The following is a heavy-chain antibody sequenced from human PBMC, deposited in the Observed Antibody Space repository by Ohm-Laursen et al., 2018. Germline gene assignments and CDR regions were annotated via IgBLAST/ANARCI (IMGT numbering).Heavy chain of an antibody. D-gene: IGHD3-3*01. CDR3: ARNFDL. Sequence: SDTLSLTCAVYGGSFSTYYWSWIRQPPGKGLESIGEINHSGSTNYNPSLKSRATISEDTSKNQFSLKLSSVTAADAAVYYCARNFDLWGQGTLVTVSS. CDR1: GGSFSTYY. CDR2: INHSGST. V-gene: IGHV4-34*01. J-gene: IGHJ4*02.